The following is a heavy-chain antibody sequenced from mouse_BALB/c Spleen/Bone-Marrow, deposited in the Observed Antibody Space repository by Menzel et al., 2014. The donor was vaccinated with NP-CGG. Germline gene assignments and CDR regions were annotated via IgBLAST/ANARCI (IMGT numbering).Heavy chain of an antibody. CDR1: GFNIKDTY. CDR3: ASYYYGRYFDV. Sequence: EVQRVESGAELVKPGASVKLSCTASGFNIKDTYMHWVKQRPEQGLEGIGRIDPANGNTKYDPKFQGKATITADTSSNTAYLQLSSLTSEDTAVYYCASYYYGRYFDVWGAGTTVTVSS. D-gene: IGHD1-1*01. CDR2: IDPANGNT. J-gene: IGHJ1*01. V-gene: IGHV14-3*02.